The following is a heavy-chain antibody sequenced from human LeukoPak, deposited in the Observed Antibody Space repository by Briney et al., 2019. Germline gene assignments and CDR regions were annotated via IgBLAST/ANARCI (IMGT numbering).Heavy chain of an antibody. D-gene: IGHD2/OR15-2a*01. J-gene: IGHJ6*04. CDR3: AREKLRGILYYGMDV. Sequence: GGSLRLSCAASGFTFNMFWMTWVRQAPGKGLEWVANIKQDGSEENYGDSVKGRFTISRDNSKNTLYLQMNSLRAEDTAVYYCAREKLRGILYYGMDVWGKGTTVTVSS. CDR1: GFTFNMFW. V-gene: IGHV3-7*01. CDR2: IKQDGSEE.